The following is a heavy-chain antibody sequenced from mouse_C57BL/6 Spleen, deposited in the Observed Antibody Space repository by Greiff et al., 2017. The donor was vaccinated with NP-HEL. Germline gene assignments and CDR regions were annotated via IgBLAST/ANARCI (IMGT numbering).Heavy chain of an antibody. V-gene: IGHV1-52*01. Sequence: VQLQQPRAELVRPGSSVKLSCKASGYTFTSYWMHWVKQRPIQGLEWIGNIDPSDSETHYNQKFKDKVTLTVDKSSRTAYMQLSRLTSEDSAVYYCAREGGSGYDYWGQGTTLTVSS. J-gene: IGHJ2*01. CDR2: IDPSDSET. CDR1: GYTFTSYW. D-gene: IGHD3-2*02. CDR3: AREGGSGYDY.